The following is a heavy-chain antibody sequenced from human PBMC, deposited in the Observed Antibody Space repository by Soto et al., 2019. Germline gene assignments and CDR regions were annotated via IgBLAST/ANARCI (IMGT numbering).Heavy chain of an antibody. D-gene: IGHD3-16*01. Sequence: GGSLRLSCAASGFTFSSYGMHWVRQAPGKGLEWVAVIWYDGSSKYYADSVKGRFTISRDNSKNTLYLQMNSLRAEDTAVYYCARALRERGNWFDPWGQGTLVTVSS. J-gene: IGHJ5*02. CDR1: GFTFSSYG. CDR2: IWYDGSSK. V-gene: IGHV3-33*01. CDR3: ARALRERGNWFDP.